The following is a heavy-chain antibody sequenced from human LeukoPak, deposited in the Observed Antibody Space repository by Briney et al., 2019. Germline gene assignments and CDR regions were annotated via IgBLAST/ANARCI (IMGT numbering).Heavy chain of an antibody. CDR2: IKEEGSER. CDR3: ARVAFGYSNPGGY. D-gene: IGHD4-11*01. J-gene: IGHJ4*01. V-gene: IGHV3-7*01. CDR1: GFTFNHYG. Sequence: GGSLRLSCTAAGFTFNHYGMHWVRQAPGKGLEWVANIKEEGSERFYADSVKGRFTISRDNAKNSLFLQMNSLRAEDTAIYYCARVAFGYSNPGGYWGHGTLVTVSS.